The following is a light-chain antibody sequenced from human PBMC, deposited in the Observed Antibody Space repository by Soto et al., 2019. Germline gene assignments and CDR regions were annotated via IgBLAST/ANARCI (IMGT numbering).Light chain of an antibody. Sequence: SYELTQPPSVSVSPGQTATITCSGDALPKQYAYWYQQRPGQAPVVVIYGDTERPSGIPERFSGSSSGTTVTLTISGVQAEDEADYHCQSADSTGSYVVFGGGTKLTVL. J-gene: IGLJ2*01. CDR2: GDT. CDR3: QSADSTGSYVV. V-gene: IGLV3-25*02. CDR1: ALPKQY.